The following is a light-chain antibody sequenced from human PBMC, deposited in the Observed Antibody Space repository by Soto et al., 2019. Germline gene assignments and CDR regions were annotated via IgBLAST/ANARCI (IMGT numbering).Light chain of an antibody. V-gene: IGKV3-20*01. Sequence: EIVLTQAPGTLSPSPWERARLSCRASQSVSNNYLSWYQQKPCQAPRLLIYGASNRATGIPDRFSGSGSGTDFTLTISRLEPEDFAVYYCQQYGSSGTFGQGTKVDIK. CDR3: QQYGSSGT. J-gene: IGKJ1*01. CDR1: QSVSNNY. CDR2: GAS.